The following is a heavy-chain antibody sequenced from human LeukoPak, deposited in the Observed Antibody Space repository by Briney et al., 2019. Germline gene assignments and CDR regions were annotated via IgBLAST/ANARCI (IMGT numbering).Heavy chain of an antibody. CDR1: GFTFSIYW. Sequence: GGSLRLSCAASGFTFSIYWMHCVRHAPGKGLVWVSRINYDGSSTNYADSVKGRFTISRDNAKNTLYLQMNSLRAEVTAVYYCAKDGSTWYYFECWGQGTQVTASS. CDR2: INYDGSST. V-gene: IGHV3-74*01. CDR3: AKDGSTWYYFEC. D-gene: IGHD6-13*01. J-gene: IGHJ4*02.